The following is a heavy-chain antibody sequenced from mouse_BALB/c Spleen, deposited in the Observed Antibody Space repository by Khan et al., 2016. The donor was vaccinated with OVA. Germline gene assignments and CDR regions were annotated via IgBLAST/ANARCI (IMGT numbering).Heavy chain of an antibody. CDR1: GYTFTNYW. Sequence: QVQLKESGPELVRPGTSVKISCKASGYTFTNYWLGWVKQRPGHGLDWIGDFYPGGGYTNYNEKFKGKATLTADTSSSSAYMQFISLTSEDSAVYFCARWTTWYVDVWGAGTTVTVSS. D-gene: IGHD2-13*01. CDR2: FYPGGGYT. CDR3: ARWTTWYVDV. J-gene: IGHJ1*01. V-gene: IGHV1-63*01.